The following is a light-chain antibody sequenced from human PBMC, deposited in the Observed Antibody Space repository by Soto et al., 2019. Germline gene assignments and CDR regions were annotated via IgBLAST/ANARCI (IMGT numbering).Light chain of an antibody. V-gene: IGLV4-69*01. J-gene: IGLJ7*01. Sequence: QLVLTQSPSASASLGASVKLTCSLSSGHSSYAIAWHQHQPDKGPRFLMKIDSDGSHTEGDGIPDRFSGSSSGAERYLTISTLQSEDEADYYCQTWGAGIAFGGGTQLTVL. CDR2: IDSDGSH. CDR3: QTWGAGIA. CDR1: SGHSSYA.